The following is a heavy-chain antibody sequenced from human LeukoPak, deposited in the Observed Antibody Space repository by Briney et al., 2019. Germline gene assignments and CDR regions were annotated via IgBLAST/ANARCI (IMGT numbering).Heavy chain of an antibody. CDR1: GFTFSTFA. V-gene: IGHV3-48*03. CDR3: ARDDAGYSSGWYWVY. D-gene: IGHD6-19*01. Sequence: PGGSLRLSCAASGFTFSTFAMSWVRQAPGKGLEWVSYISSSGSIIYYADSVKGRFTISRDNAKNSLYLQMNSLRAEDTAVYYCARDDAGYSSGWYWVYWGQGTLVTVSS. CDR2: ISSSGSII. J-gene: IGHJ4*02.